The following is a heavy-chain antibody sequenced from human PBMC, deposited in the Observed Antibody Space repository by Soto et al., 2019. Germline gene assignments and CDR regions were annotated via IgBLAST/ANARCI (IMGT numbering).Heavy chain of an antibody. Sequence: SETLSLTCTVSGGSVSSGSYYWSWIRQPPGKGLEWIGYIYYSGSTNYNPSLKSRVTISVDTSKNQFSLKLSSVTAADTAVYYCARVHYDILTGYYIQYFDYWGQGTLVTVSS. J-gene: IGHJ4*01. D-gene: IGHD3-9*01. CDR2: IYYSGST. V-gene: IGHV4-61*01. CDR1: GGSVSSGSYY. CDR3: ARVHYDILTGYYIQYFDY.